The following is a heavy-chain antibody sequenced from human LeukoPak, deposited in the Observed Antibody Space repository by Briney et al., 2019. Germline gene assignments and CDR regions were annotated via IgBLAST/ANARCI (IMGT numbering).Heavy chain of an antibody. CDR2: IDPSDSYT. V-gene: IGHV5-10-1*01. CDR1: GYSFTSYW. CDR3: ARHGTAAMGDY. J-gene: IGHJ4*02. Sequence: GESLKISCKGSGYSFTSYWTSWVGKLPGKGLAWMGRIDPSDSYTNYSPSFQGHVTISADKSISTAYLQWSSLKASDTAMYYCARHGTAAMGDYWGQGTLVTVSS. D-gene: IGHD2-2*01.